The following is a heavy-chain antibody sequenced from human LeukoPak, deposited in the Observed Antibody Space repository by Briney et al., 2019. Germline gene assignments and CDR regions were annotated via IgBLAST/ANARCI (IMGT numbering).Heavy chain of an antibody. Sequence: ASETLSLTCTVSGGSISNYYWTWIRQPAGKGLEWIGRIYTSGGTNYNPSLKSRVTMSVDTSTNQFSLKLSSVTAADTAMYYCARAAEYSSGWYLFDFWGQGILVTV. CDR3: ARAAEYSSGWYLFDF. J-gene: IGHJ4*02. CDR2: IYTSGGT. D-gene: IGHD6-19*01. CDR1: GGSISNYY. V-gene: IGHV4-4*07.